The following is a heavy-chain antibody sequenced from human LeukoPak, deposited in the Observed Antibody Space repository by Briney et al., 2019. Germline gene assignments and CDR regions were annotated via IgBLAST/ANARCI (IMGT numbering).Heavy chain of an antibody. V-gene: IGHV1-69*05. Sequence: SVKVSCKASGGTFTTYAIIWVRQAPGQGLEWMGGIIPVFGTANYAQRFQGRVTITTDESTSTAYMELTSLRSEDTAVYYCARGYCSSTSCFLDYWGQGTLVTVSS. CDR1: GGTFTTYA. CDR2: IIPVFGTA. D-gene: IGHD2-2*01. CDR3: ARGYCSSTSCFLDY. J-gene: IGHJ4*02.